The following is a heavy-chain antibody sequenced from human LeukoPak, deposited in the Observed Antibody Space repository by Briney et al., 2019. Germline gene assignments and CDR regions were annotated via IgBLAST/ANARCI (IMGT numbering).Heavy chain of an antibody. CDR2: IYYSGST. Sequence: SETLSLTCTVSGGSISPDYWSWIRQPAGKGLEWIGYIYYSGSTNYNPSLKSRVTISVDTSKNQFSLKLSSVTAADTAVYYCARLYSSSWDYYFDYWGQGTLVTVSS. CDR1: GGSISPDY. D-gene: IGHD6-13*01. J-gene: IGHJ4*02. V-gene: IGHV4-59*08. CDR3: ARLYSSSWDYYFDY.